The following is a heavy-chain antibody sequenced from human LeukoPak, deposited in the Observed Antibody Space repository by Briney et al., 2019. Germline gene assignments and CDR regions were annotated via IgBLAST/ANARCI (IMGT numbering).Heavy chain of an antibody. CDR1: GYSISSGYY. Sequence: ASETLSLTCTVSGYSISSGYYWGWIRQPPGKGLEWIGSIYHSGSTYYNPSLKSRVTISVDTSKNQFSLKLSSVTAADTAVYYCARDRVVVAEFDIWGQGTMVTVSS. J-gene: IGHJ3*02. CDR3: ARDRVVVAEFDI. V-gene: IGHV4-38-2*02. D-gene: IGHD2-15*01. CDR2: IYHSGST.